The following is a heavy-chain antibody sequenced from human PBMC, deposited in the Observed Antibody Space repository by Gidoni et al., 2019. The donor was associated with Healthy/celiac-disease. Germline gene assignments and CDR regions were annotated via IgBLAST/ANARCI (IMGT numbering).Heavy chain of an antibody. CDR3: AKRPDDYGDYEGVY. D-gene: IGHD4-17*01. Sequence: QVQLVESGGGVVQPGRSLRLSCAASGFTFSSYGMHLVRQAPGKGLEWVAVISYDGSNKYYADSVQGRFTISRDNSKNTLYLQMNSLRAEDTAVYYCAKRPDDYGDYEGVYWGQGTLVTVSS. CDR2: ISYDGSNK. V-gene: IGHV3-30*18. CDR1: GFTFSSYG. J-gene: IGHJ4*02.